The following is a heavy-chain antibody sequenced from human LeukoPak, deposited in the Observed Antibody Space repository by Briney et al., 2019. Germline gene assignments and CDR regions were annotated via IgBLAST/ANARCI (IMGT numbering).Heavy chain of an antibody. CDR1: GGFISSYY. D-gene: IGHD1-26*01. Sequence: NSSETLSLTCTVSGGFISSYYWSWIRQPAGKGLEWIGRIYTSGSTNYNPSLKSRVTISVDTSKSQFSLNLSSVTAADTAVYYCASERPATENWFFDLWGRGTLVTVSS. CDR2: IYTSGST. CDR3: ASERPATENWFFDL. V-gene: IGHV4-4*07. J-gene: IGHJ2*01.